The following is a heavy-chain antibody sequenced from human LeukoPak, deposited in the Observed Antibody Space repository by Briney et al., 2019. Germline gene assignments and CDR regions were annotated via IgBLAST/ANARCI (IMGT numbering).Heavy chain of an antibody. J-gene: IGHJ4*02. V-gene: IGHV3-7*03. Sequence: GGSLRLSCAASGFTFSSYWMSWVRQAPGKGLEWVANIKQDGSEKYYVDSVKGRFTISRDNAKNSLYLQMNSLRAEDTAVYYCARESIRLAVAGTPFFDYWGRGTLVTVSS. CDR1: GFTFSSYW. D-gene: IGHD6-19*01. CDR3: ARESIRLAVAGTPFFDY. CDR2: IKQDGSEK.